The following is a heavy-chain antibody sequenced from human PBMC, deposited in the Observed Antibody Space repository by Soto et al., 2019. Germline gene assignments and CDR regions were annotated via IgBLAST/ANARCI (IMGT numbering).Heavy chain of an antibody. D-gene: IGHD3-10*01. Sequence: EVHLVESGGDLVQPGGSLRLSCAASGFSFSSFSMNWVRQAPGKGLEWVSYISGGGTTTYYADSVKGRFTISRDDAKNSLYLQMNSMPAEDTAGYYCARLGDYGSGSYWGQGTLVTVSS. J-gene: IGHJ4*02. CDR3: ARLGDYGSGSY. CDR2: ISGGGTTT. CDR1: GFSFSSFS. V-gene: IGHV3-48*04.